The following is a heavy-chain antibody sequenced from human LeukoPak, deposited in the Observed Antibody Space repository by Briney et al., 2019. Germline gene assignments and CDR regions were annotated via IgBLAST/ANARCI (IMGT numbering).Heavy chain of an antibody. D-gene: IGHD6-13*01. J-gene: IGHJ4*02. CDR2: ISNSSSTI. CDR1: GFTFSYYS. CDR3: ARTIACDY. Sequence: GGSLRLSCAASGFTFSYYSMNWVRQAPGKGLEWVSYISNSSSTIYYADSVKGRFTISRDNAKNSLYLQMNSLRAEDTAVYYCARTIACDYWGQGTLVAASS. V-gene: IGHV3-48*01.